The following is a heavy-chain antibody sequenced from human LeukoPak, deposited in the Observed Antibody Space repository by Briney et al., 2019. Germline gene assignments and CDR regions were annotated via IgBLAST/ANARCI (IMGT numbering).Heavy chain of an antibody. J-gene: IGHJ4*02. CDR3: ARDRYYYDSSGYNLPGDY. D-gene: IGHD3-22*01. V-gene: IGHV3-33*01. CDR1: GSTFSSYG. CDR2: IWYDGSNK. Sequence: GGSLRLSCAASGSTFSSYGMHWVRQAPGKGLEWVAVIWYDGSNKYYAGSVKGRFTISRDNSKNTLYLQMNSLRAEDTAVYYCARDRYYYDSSGYNLPGDYWGQGTLVTVSS.